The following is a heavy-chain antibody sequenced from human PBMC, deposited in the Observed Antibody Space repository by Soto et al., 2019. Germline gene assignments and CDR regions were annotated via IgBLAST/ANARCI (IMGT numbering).Heavy chain of an antibody. CDR1: GGSISSSSYY. CDR2: IYYSGST. V-gene: IGHV4-39*01. D-gene: IGHD6-19*01. Sequence: SETLSLTCTVSGGSISSSSYYWGWIRQPPGKGLEWIGSIYYSGSTYYNPSLKSRVTISVDTSKNQFSLKLSSVTAADTAVYYCARSGYSSGWYDWFDPWGQGTLVTVSS. CDR3: ARSGYSSGWYDWFDP. J-gene: IGHJ5*02.